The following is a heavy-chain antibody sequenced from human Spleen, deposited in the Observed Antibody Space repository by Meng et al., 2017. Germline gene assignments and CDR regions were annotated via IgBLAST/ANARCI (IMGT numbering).Heavy chain of an antibody. CDR2: IYYTGST. V-gene: IGHV4-4*02. J-gene: IGHJ5*02. CDR1: GGAIIIYSW. CDR3: AKVAGIGARSWFDP. Sequence: QVQVQGLSPRLVQPAGSLSLTGAVSGGAIIIYSWWTWVRQPPGKGLEWIGEIYYTGSTNYNPSLKSRLTISVDKSKNQFSLKLSSVTAADTAVYYCAKVAGIGARSWFDPWGQGILVTVSS. D-gene: IGHD6-6*01.